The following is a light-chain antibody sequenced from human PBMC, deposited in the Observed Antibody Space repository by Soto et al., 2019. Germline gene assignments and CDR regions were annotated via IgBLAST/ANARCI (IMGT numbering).Light chain of an antibody. V-gene: IGKV1-17*01. J-gene: IGKJ1*01. Sequence: DIQMTQSPSTLPASVGDRVTITCRASQDIRNDLGWYQQKPGKAPKLLIYAAYSLQSGVPSRFRGSGSGTEFTLTISSLQPDDFATYYCQQYNSYPTWTCGQGTKVDIK. CDR1: QDIRND. CDR3: QQYNSYPTWT. CDR2: AAY.